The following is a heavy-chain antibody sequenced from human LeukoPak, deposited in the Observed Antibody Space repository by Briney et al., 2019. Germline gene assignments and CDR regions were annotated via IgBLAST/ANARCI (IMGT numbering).Heavy chain of an antibody. V-gene: IGHV3-11*01. J-gene: IGHJ4*02. CDR1: AFTLGDWY. CDR3: ACDFRYLGHDF. CDR2: ISNIITTT. D-gene: IGHD2-21*02. Sequence: GRSERLSCTASAFTLGDWYMSWIRQAPRNGMEWISYISNIITTTYYAESVKGRFTTSRDNAKDSLYLQMNSLRAEDTAVYYCACDFRYLGHDFWGQGTLVTVSS.